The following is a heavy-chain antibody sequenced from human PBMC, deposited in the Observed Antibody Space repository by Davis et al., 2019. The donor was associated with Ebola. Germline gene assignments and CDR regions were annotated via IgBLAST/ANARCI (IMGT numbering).Heavy chain of an antibody. Sequence: ASVKVSCKASGYTFTGYYMHWVRQAPGQGLEWMGWMNPNSGNTGYAQRFQGRVTMTRNTSISTAYMELRSLRSDDTAVYYCARGGLRYFDWLLYSNWYFDLWGRGTLVTVSS. D-gene: IGHD3-9*01. CDR2: MNPNSGNT. CDR3: ARGGLRYFDWLLYSNWYFDL. CDR1: GYTFTGYY. V-gene: IGHV1-8*02. J-gene: IGHJ2*01.